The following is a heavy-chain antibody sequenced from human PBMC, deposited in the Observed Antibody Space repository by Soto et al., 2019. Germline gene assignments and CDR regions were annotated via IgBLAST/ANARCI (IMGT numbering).Heavy chain of an antibody. D-gene: IGHD2-2*01. J-gene: IGHJ6*03. CDR3: ATGPYYCSSTSCYPNYYYYYMDV. CDR2: FDPEDGET. Sequence: QVPLVQSGAEVKKPGASVKVSCKVSGYTLTELSMHWVRQAPGKGLEWMGGFDPEDGETIYAQKFQGRVTMTEDTSTDTAYMELSSLRSEDTAVYYCATGPYYCSSTSCYPNYYYYYMDVWGKGTTVTVSS. CDR1: GYTLTELS. V-gene: IGHV1-24*01.